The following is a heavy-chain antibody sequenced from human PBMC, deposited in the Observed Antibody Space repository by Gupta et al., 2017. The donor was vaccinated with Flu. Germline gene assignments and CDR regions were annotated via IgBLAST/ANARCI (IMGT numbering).Heavy chain of an antibody. J-gene: IGHJ4*02. V-gene: IGHV4-39*01. CDR1: GGSVSRSISY. D-gene: IGHD1-14*01. Sequence: QLQLQESGSGLVKPSETLSLTCTVSGGSVSRSISYWGWVRQPPGKGPEWIGDMYFGGSANYNPSLGSRVTMSLDTSNNQFSLNLMSVTAADTAVYFCARVRNGNLFDYWGPGTLVTVSS. CDR3: ARVRNGNLFDY. CDR2: MYFGGSA.